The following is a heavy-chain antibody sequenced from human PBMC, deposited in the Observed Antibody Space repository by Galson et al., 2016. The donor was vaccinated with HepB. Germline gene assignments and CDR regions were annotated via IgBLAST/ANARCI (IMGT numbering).Heavy chain of an antibody. CDR3: ARDYNGVLY. Sequence: ETLSLTCTVSGGSISRYYWTWMRQPPGKGLEWIGYIYDSGYTNYDPSLQGRVTISVDPSKNQFSLKLRSVTAADTAVYYCARDYNGVLYWGQGTLVTVSS. V-gene: IGHV4-59*01. CDR1: GGSISRYY. CDR2: IYDSGYT. J-gene: IGHJ4*02. D-gene: IGHD3-10*01.